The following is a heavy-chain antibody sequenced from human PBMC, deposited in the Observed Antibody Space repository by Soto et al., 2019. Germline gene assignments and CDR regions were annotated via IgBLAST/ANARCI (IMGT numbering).Heavy chain of an antibody. CDR1: GFTFSSYA. CDR2: ISSNGGST. Sequence: GGSLRLSCSASGFTFSSYAMHWVRQATGKGLEYVSAISSNGGSTYYADSVKGRFTISRENSKNTLYLQMSSLRAEDTDVYYCAPRYMARGPTGLDYWGQGTLVTVSS. V-gene: IGHV3-64D*09. J-gene: IGHJ4*03. CDR3: APRYMARGPTGLDY. D-gene: IGHD3-10*01.